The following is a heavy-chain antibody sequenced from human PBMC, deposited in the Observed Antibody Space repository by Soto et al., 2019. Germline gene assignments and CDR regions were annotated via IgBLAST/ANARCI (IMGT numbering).Heavy chain of an antibody. D-gene: IGHD3-3*01. CDR2: INSDGSST. Sequence: GGSLRLSCAASGFTFSSYWMHWVRQAPGKGLVWVSRINSDGSSTSYADSVKGRFTISRDNAKNTLYLQMNSLRAEDTAVYYCAREEDERITIFGVVQRYYYYYMDVWGKGTTVTVSS. CDR1: GFTFSSYW. J-gene: IGHJ6*03. CDR3: AREEDERITIFGVVQRYYYYYMDV. V-gene: IGHV3-74*01.